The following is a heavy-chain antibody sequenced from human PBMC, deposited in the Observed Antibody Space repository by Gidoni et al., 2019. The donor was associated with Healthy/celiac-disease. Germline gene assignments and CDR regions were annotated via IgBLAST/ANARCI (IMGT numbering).Heavy chain of an antibody. Sequence: EVQLVESGGGLVQPGGSLRLSCAASGFTFSSYSMNWVRQAPGKGLEWVSYISSSSSTIYYADSVKGRFTISRDNAKNSLYLQMNSLRDEDTAVYYCARYCSSTSCYVFHYYGMDVWGQGTTVTVSS. D-gene: IGHD2-2*01. J-gene: IGHJ6*02. CDR3: ARYCSSTSCYVFHYYGMDV. CDR1: GFTFSSYS. CDR2: ISSSSSTI. V-gene: IGHV3-48*02.